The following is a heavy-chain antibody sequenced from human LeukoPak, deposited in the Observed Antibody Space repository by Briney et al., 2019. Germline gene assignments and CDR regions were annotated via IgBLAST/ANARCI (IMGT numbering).Heavy chain of an antibody. Sequence: SETLSLTCAVYGGSFSGYYWSWIRQPPGKGLEWIGEINHSGSTNYNPSLESRVTVSIDRSRKQFSLKLRSVTAADTAVYYCAREVAVAGSRDYFYYYMDVWGKGTTVTVS. CDR2: INHSGST. J-gene: IGHJ6*03. D-gene: IGHD6-19*01. V-gene: IGHV4-34*01. CDR1: GGSFSGYY. CDR3: AREVAVAGSRDYFYYYMDV.